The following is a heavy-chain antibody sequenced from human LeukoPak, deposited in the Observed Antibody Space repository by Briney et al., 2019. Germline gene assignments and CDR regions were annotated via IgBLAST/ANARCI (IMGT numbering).Heavy chain of an antibody. CDR2: INHSGST. CDR3: ARGRLLWFGELLEYNWFDP. CDR1: GGSFSGYY. V-gene: IGHV4-34*01. D-gene: IGHD3-10*01. Sequence: PSETLSLTCAVYGGSFSGYYWSWIRQPPGKGLEWIGEINHSGSTNYNPSLKSRCTISVGTSKHQFSLKLSSVTAADTAVYYCARGRLLWFGELLEYNWFDPWGQGTLVTVSS. J-gene: IGHJ5*02.